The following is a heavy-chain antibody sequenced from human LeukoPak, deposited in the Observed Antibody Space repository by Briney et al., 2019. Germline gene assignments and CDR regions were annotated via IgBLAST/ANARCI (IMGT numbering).Heavy chain of an antibody. CDR3: AKDYSPFIAATGTPYFDY. J-gene: IGHJ4*02. CDR2: ISSSYI. CDR1: GFTFSSYS. Sequence: GGSLRLSCAASGFTFSSYSMNWVRQAPGKGLEWVSSISSSYIYYADSVKGRFTISRDNAKNSLYLQMNSLRAEDTAVYYCAKDYSPFIAATGTPYFDYWGQGTLVTVSS. D-gene: IGHD6-13*01. V-gene: IGHV3-21*01.